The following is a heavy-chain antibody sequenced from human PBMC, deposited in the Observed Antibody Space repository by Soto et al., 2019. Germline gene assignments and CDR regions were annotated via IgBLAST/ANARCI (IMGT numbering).Heavy chain of an antibody. Sequence: QVQLVESGGGVVQPGRSLRLSCAASGFIFSSYAMHWVRQAPGKGLEWVAVISYDGSNKYYADSVKGRFTISRDNSKNTLYLQMNSLRAEDTAVYYCARDMSRSYFDYWGQGTLVTVSS. CDR3: ARDMSRSYFDY. CDR2: ISYDGSNK. J-gene: IGHJ4*02. CDR1: GFIFSSYA. V-gene: IGHV3-30-3*01. D-gene: IGHD3-16*01.